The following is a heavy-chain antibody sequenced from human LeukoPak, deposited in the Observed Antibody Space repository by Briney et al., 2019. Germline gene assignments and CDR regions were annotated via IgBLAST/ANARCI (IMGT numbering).Heavy chain of an antibody. D-gene: IGHD1-26*01. CDR1: GFTFSSYS. Sequence: PGGSLRLSCAASGFTFSSYSMNWVRQAPGKGLEWVSSISSSSTYIYYADSMKGRFTLSRDNAKNSLYLQMNSLRAEDTAIYYCARDLSVGAKPGLGFHYWGQGTLVTVSS. CDR2: ISSSSTYI. CDR3: ARDLSVGAKPGLGFHY. J-gene: IGHJ4*02. V-gene: IGHV3-21*01.